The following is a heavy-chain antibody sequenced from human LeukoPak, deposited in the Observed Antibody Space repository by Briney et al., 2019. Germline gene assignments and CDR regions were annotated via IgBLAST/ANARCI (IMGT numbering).Heavy chain of an antibody. V-gene: IGHV4-59*01. D-gene: IGHD3-22*01. Sequence: KPSETLSLTCTVSGGSISRYYWSWLRQPPGKGLERIGNIYYSGSTNYNPSLKSRVTISVDTSKNQFSLKLSSVTAADTAVYYCARDKGDYFHSRGYRREAIFDHWGQGTLVTVSS. CDR3: ARDKGDYFHSRGYRREAIFDH. CDR1: GGSISRYY. CDR2: IYYSGST. J-gene: IGHJ4*02.